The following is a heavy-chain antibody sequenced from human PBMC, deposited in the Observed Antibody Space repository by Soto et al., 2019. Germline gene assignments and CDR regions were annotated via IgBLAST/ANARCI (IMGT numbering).Heavy chain of an antibody. CDR3: ARETYYYDSSGYYFPANFDY. V-gene: IGHV3-21*01. Sequence: LRLSCAASGFTFSSYSMNWVRQAPGKGLEWVSSISSSSSYIYYADSVKGRFTISRDNAKNSLYLQMNSLRAEDTAVYYCARETYYYDSSGYYFPANFDYWGQGTLVTVSS. CDR2: ISSSSSYI. CDR1: GFTFSSYS. J-gene: IGHJ4*02. D-gene: IGHD3-22*01.